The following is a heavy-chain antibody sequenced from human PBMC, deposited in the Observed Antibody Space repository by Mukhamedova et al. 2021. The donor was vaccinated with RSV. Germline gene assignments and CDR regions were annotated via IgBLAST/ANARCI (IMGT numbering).Heavy chain of an antibody. D-gene: IGHD6-13*01. CDR3: ARDLLPTREAAGTF. V-gene: IGHV3-23*01. J-gene: IGHJ4*02. Sequence: AEYMGGRFSISRDNAKNTLYLQMNSLRADDTAVYYCARDLLPTREAAGTFWGQGTLVTVSS.